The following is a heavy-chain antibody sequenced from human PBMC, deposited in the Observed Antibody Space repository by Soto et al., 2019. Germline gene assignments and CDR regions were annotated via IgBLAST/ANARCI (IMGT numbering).Heavy chain of an antibody. Sequence: GGSLRLSCAASGFTFSSYWMSWVRQAPGKGLEWVANIKQDGSEKYYVDSVKGRLTISRDNAKNSLYLQMNSLRAEDTAVYYCAREGQSSSTEYYYYYYMDVWGKGTTVTVSS. CDR3: AREGQSSSTEYYYYYYMDV. CDR1: GFTFSSYW. CDR2: IKQDGSEK. J-gene: IGHJ6*03. V-gene: IGHV3-7*01. D-gene: IGHD6-6*01.